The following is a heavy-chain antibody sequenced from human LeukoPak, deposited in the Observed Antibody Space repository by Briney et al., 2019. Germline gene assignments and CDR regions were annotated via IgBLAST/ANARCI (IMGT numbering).Heavy chain of an antibody. CDR3: ARLRPTSSRYYYDSSGYFRDY. CDR2: IYYSGST. D-gene: IGHD3-22*01. J-gene: IGHJ4*02. V-gene: IGHV4-39*01. Sequence: GSLRLSCAPSGFTFSRYSMNWVRQAPGKGLEWIGSIYYSGSTYYNPSLKSRVTISVDTSKNQFSLKLSSVTAADTAVYYCARLRPTSSRYYYDSSGYFRDYWGQGTLVTVSS. CDR1: GFTFSRYSMN.